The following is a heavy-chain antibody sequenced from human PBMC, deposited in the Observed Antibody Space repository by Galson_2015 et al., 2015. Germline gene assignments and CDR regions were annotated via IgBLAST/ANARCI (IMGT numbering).Heavy chain of an antibody. Sequence: SLRLSCAASGFTFSSAAMTWVRQVPGKGLEWVSVVSASGTNTYYADPVKGRFTISRDNAKNTLYLQMNSLRAEDTAVYYCAKDLQMSRWGQGTLVTVSS. J-gene: IGHJ4*02. D-gene: IGHD5-24*01. CDR3: AKDLQMSR. CDR1: GFTFSSAA. CDR2: VSASGTNT. V-gene: IGHV3-23*01.